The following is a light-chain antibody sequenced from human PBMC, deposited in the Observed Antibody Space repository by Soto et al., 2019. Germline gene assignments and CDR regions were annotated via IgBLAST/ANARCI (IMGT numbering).Light chain of an antibody. V-gene: IGKV3-15*01. Sequence: EIVMTQSPATLSVSPGERATLSCRASQSVSSNLAWYQQKPGQAPRLLIYGASTRATGRPARFSGSGSGTEFTLTISSLQSEGFSVYYCQQYNNWPPWTFGQGTKVEIK. CDR3: QQYNNWPPWT. CDR1: QSVSSN. CDR2: GAS. J-gene: IGKJ1*01.